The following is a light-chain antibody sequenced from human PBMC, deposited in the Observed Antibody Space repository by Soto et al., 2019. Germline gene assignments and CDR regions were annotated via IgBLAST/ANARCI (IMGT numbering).Light chain of an antibody. V-gene: IGKV3-15*01. Sequence: EIVLTQSPGTLSLSPGERATLSCRASQGVSSNYLAWYQQKSGQAPRLLIYGTSTRVTGIPARFSGSGSGTEFTLTISSLQSEDFAVYYCQQYYNWPLTFGGGTKVDIK. CDR2: GTS. CDR3: QQYYNWPLT. CDR1: QGVSSN. J-gene: IGKJ4*01.